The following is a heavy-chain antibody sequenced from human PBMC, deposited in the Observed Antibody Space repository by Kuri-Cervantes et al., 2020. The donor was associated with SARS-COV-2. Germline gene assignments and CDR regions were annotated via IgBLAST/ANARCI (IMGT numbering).Heavy chain of an antibody. D-gene: IGHD3-16*01. V-gene: IGHV4-31*01. CDR1: GGSISSGGYY. CDR2: IYYSGST. CDR3: ARGYVIGGVDV. J-gene: IGHJ6*02. Sequence: SETLSLTCTVSGGSISSGGYYWSWIRQHPGKGLEWIGYIYYSGSTYYNPSLKSLITISADTSKNQFSLNLSSVTAADTAVYYCARGYVIGGVDVWGQGTTVTVSS.